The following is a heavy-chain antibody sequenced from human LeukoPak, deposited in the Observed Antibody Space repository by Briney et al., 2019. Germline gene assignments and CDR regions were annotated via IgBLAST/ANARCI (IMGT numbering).Heavy chain of an antibody. CDR2: IYYSGST. CDR3: ARRGTAVVFSYFDY. Sequence: SETLSLTCTVSGGSISSSSYYWGWIRQPPGKGLEWIGSIYYSGSTYYNPSLKSRVTISVDTSKNQFSLKLSSVTAADTAVYYCARRGTAVVFSYFDYWGQGTLVTVSS. J-gene: IGHJ4*02. D-gene: IGHD4-23*01. V-gene: IGHV4-39*01. CDR1: GGSISSSSYY.